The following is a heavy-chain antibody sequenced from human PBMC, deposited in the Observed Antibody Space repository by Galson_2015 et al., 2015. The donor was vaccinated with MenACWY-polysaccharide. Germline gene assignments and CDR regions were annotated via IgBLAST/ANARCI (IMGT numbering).Heavy chain of an antibody. Sequence: CKASGYTFTDYYMHWVRQVPGQGLEWMGWINPNSGGTNYAQKFHGKVTMTRDTSISTVYMELSRLRSDDTAVYYCARVSSSGWDDAFDIWGQGTTVTVSS. V-gene: IGHV1-2*02. CDR3: ARVSSSGWDDAFDI. CDR2: INPNSGGT. J-gene: IGHJ3*02. CDR1: GYTFTDYY. D-gene: IGHD6-19*01.